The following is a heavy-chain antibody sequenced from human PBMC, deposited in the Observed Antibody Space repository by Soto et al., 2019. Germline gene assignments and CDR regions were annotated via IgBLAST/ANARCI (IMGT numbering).Heavy chain of an antibody. CDR2: IYYSGST. J-gene: IGHJ4*02. V-gene: IGHV4-59*01. CDR1: GGSISSYY. CDR3: AREVGSQAYFDY. Sequence: SETLSLTCTVSGGSISSYYWSWIRQPPGKGLEWIGYIYYSGSTNYNPSLKSRVTISVDTSKNQFSLKLSSVTAADTAVYYCAREVGSQAYFDYWGQGTLVTVSS. D-gene: IGHD1-26*01.